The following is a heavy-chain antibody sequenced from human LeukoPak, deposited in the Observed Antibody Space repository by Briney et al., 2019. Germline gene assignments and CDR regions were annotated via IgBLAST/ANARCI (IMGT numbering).Heavy chain of an antibody. D-gene: IGHD4-17*01. CDR1: GYTFTGYF. V-gene: IGHV1-2*02. J-gene: IGHJ4*02. CDR3: ARDPHGDSYIHLYFDY. CDR2: INPNSGGT. Sequence: ASVKVSCKASGYTFTGYFMHWVRQAPGQGLEWMGWINPNSGGTNYAQKFQGRVTMTRDTSISTFYMDLSRLRSDDTAVYYCARDPHGDSYIHLYFDYWGQGTLVTVSS.